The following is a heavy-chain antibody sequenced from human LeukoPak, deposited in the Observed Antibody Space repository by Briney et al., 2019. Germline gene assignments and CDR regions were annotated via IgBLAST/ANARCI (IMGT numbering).Heavy chain of an antibody. Sequence: SETLSLTCTVSGGSISSSSYYWGWIRQPPGKGLEWIGSIYYSGSTYHNPSLKSRVTISVDTSKNQFSLKLSSVTAADTAVYYCARDGLGYSYGFVGGFDYWGQGTLVTVSS. CDR1: GGSISSSSYY. CDR3: ARDGLGYSYGFVGGFDY. D-gene: IGHD5-18*01. V-gene: IGHV4-39*02. CDR2: IYYSGST. J-gene: IGHJ4*02.